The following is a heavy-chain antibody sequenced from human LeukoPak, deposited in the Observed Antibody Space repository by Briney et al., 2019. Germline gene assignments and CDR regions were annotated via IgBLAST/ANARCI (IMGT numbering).Heavy chain of an antibody. CDR1: GGSMSSYY. V-gene: IGHV4-59*01. CDR3: AREYSSSSELDY. D-gene: IGHD6-6*01. J-gene: IGHJ4*02. Sequence: SETLSLTCTVSGGSMSSYYWSWIRQPPGKGLEWIGSVYYSGSTNYNPSLKSRVTISVDTSKNQFSLKLSSVTAADTAVYYCAREYSSSSELDYWGQGTLVTVSS. CDR2: VYYSGST.